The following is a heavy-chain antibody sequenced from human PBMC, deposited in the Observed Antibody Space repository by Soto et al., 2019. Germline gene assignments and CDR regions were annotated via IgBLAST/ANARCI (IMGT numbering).Heavy chain of an antibody. J-gene: IGHJ5*02. CDR3: ARHGSP. V-gene: IGHV4-39*01. Sequence: SETRSFTCTVCGVSISSSSYYWGWFRQPPGKWLEWIGTIYYGGSSYSNPSLKSRVTISLDTSKNPCSLTLTSVTAAATTVYYCARHGSPWGEGTMVNVSS. CDR1: GVSISSSSYY. CDR2: IYYGGSS.